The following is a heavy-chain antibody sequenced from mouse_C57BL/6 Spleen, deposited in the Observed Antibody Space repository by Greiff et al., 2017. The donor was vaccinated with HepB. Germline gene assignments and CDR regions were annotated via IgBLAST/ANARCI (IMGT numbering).Heavy chain of an antibody. CDR1: GYAFSSSW. CDR2: IYPGDGDT. D-gene: IGHD3-2*02. V-gene: IGHV1-82*01. Sequence: QVQLQQSGPELVKPGASVKISCKASGYAFSSSWMNWVKQRPGTGLEWIGRIYPGDGDTNYNGKFKGKATLTADKSSSTAYMQLSSLTSEDSAVYFCARDSSNYAMDYWGQGTSVTVSS. CDR3: ARDSSNYAMDY. J-gene: IGHJ4*01.